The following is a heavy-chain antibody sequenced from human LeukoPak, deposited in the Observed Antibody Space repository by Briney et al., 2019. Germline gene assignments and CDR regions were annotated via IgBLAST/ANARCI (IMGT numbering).Heavy chain of an antibody. CDR1: GGSISSYY. Sequence: PSETLSLTCTVSGGSISSYYWSWIRQPPGKGLEWIGYVSYSGSTNYNPSLKSRVTISLDTSKNQFSLKLTSVTAADTAVYFCARHPFSSPFDYWGQGTLVTVSS. CDR2: VSYSGST. D-gene: IGHD2/OR15-2a*01. J-gene: IGHJ4*02. CDR3: ARHPFSSPFDY. V-gene: IGHV4-59*08.